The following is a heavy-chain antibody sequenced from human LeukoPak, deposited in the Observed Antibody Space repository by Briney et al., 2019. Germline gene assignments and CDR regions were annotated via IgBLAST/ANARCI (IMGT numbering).Heavy chain of an antibody. V-gene: IGHV1-8*01. J-gene: IGHJ4*02. CDR2: MNPNSGNT. CDR1: GYTFTSYD. CDR3: ARAYGSGSYYNVGFDY. D-gene: IGHD3-10*01. Sequence: ASVKVSRKASGYTFTSYDINWVRQATGQGLEWMGWMNPNSGNTGYAQKFQGRVTMTRNTSISTAYMELSSLRSEDTAVYYCARAYGSGSYYNVGFDYWGQGTLVTVSS.